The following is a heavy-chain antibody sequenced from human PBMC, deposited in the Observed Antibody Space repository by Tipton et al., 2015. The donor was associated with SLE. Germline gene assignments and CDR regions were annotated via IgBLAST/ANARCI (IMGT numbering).Heavy chain of an antibody. CDR2: ITTNSGYT. D-gene: IGHD4-17*01. CDR3: ARGGYGDFVWFDP. CDR1: GYTFTTYG. V-gene: IGHV1-18*01. Sequence: QSGPEVKKPGASVKVSCKASGYTFTTYGITWVRQAPGQGLEWMGYITTNSGYTKYAQNLRDRVTMTTDTSTSTAYMELRSLRSDDTAVYYCARGGYGDFVWFDPWGQGTLVTVAS. J-gene: IGHJ5*02.